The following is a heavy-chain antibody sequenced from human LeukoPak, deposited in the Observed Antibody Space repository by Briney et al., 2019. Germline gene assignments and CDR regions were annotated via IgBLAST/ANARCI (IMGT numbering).Heavy chain of an antibody. CDR1: GGSISSYY. Sequence: SETLSLTCTVSGGSISSYYWSWIRQPPGEGLEWIGYIHDSGSTNYNPSLKSRVTISVDTSKNRFSLKLSSVTAADTAVYYCARDRREQYCSGGSCYSALGFFDYWGQGTLVTVSS. CDR2: IHDSGST. CDR3: ARDRREQYCSGGSCYSALGFFDY. J-gene: IGHJ4*02. D-gene: IGHD2-15*01. V-gene: IGHV4-59*01.